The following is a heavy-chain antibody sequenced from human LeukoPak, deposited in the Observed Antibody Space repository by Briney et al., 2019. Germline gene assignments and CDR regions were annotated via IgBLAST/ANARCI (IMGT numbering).Heavy chain of an antibody. CDR1: GFTFSSYA. J-gene: IGHJ4*02. D-gene: IGHD2-15*01. CDR3: AKDKAVVGGPYYFDY. Sequence: GGSLRLSCAASGFTFSSYAMHWVRQAPGKGLEWVAVISYDGSNKYYADSVKGRFTISRDNSKNTLYLQMNSLRAEDTAVYYCAKDKAVVGGPYYFDYWGQGALVTVSS. CDR2: ISYDGSNK. V-gene: IGHV3-30*04.